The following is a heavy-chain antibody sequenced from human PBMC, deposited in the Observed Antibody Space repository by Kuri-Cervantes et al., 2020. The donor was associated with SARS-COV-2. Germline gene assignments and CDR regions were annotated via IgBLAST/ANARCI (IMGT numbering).Heavy chain of an antibody. D-gene: IGHD3-3*01. V-gene: IGHV1-3*01. Sequence: CPAPCYTFTSYAMHWVRQAPGQRLEWMGWIDAGNGNTKYTQKFQGRVTITRDTTASTAYMELSSLRSEDTAVYYCARGGDFWYSYYGMDVWGQGTTVTVSS. CDR3: ARGGDFWYSYYGMDV. CDR2: IDAGNGNT. CDR1: CYTFTSYA. J-gene: IGHJ6*02.